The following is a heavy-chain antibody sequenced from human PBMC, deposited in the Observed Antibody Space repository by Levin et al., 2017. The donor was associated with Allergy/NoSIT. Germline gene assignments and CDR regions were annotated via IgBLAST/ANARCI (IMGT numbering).Heavy chain of an antibody. CDR3: ARHARKKYCGGDCYNFDY. J-gene: IGHJ4*02. CDR2: IYYSGST. V-gene: IGHV4-39*01. D-gene: IGHD2-21*02. Sequence: SETLSLTCTVSGGSISSSSYYWGWIRQPPGKGLEWIGSIYYSGSTYYNPSLKSRVTISVDTSKNQFSLKLSSVTAADTAVYYCARHARKKYCGGDCYNFDYWGQGTLVTVSS. CDR1: GGSISSSSYY.